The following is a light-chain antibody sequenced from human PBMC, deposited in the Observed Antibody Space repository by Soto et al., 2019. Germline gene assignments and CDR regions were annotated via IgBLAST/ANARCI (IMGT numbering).Light chain of an antibody. Sequence: DIVMTQSPDSLSVSLGERATINCKSSQSVLYSSKNKNYLAWYQQKPGQPPKLLIYWASTRESGVPDRFSGSGSGTEFTITISSLQAEDVAVYYCQQYYTTPLLTFGGGTKVEI. CDR1: QSVLYSSKNKNY. V-gene: IGKV4-1*01. CDR2: WAS. CDR3: QQYYTTPLLT. J-gene: IGKJ4*01.